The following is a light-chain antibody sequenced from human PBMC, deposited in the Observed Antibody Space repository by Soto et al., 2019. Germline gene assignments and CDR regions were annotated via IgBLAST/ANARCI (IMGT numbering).Light chain of an antibody. CDR3: QQYVRSPFT. Sequence: ETVLTQSPGTLSLSPGERATLSCRASQSVSSNNLAWDQQRPGQAPMVVIYGASTRATGIPERFSGSGSGTDFTRAISRLVPEDFAVYYCQQYVRSPFTVGPVTKVD. CDR2: GAS. J-gene: IGKJ3*01. CDR1: QSVSSNN. V-gene: IGKV3-20*01.